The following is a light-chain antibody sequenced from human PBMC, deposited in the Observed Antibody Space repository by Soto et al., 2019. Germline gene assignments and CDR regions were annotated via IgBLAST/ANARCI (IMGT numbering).Light chain of an antibody. CDR3: QQYYSTPLT. J-gene: IGKJ4*02. CDR1: QCALSSSNNKNC. Sequence: DIVMTQSPDSLAVSLGQPPTINCKSSQCALSSSNNKNCLAWYQQRPGQPAKLPIYWASTRESGVPDRFSGSGSGTDFTLTINSLQAEDVAVYYCQQYYSTPLTFGGGTKVEIK. CDR2: WAS. V-gene: IGKV4-1*01.